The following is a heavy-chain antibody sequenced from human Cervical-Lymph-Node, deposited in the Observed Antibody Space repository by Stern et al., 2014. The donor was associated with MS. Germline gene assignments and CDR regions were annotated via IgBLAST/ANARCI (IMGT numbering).Heavy chain of an antibody. D-gene: IGHD6-19*01. CDR2: IIPIFGTA. V-gene: IGHV1-69*01. CDR3: ARGGDYSSGWYKYYYYGMDV. J-gene: IGHJ6*02. CDR1: GGTFSSYA. Sequence: QVQLVDSGAEVKKPGSSVQVSCKASGGTFSSYAISWVRQPPGQGLEWMVGIIPIFGTANYAQKFQGRVTITADESTSTAYMELSSLRSEDTAVYYCARGGDYSSGWYKYYYYGMDVWGQGTTVTVSS.